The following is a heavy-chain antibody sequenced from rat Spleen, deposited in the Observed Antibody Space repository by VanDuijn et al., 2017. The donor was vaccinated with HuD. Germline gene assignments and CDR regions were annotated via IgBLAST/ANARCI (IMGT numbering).Heavy chain of an antibody. V-gene: IGHV5-31*01. D-gene: IGHD1-10*01. CDR2: ITNTGGNT. Sequence: EVLLKESGGGLVQPGRSVKLSCVASGFTFNTYWMNWIRQAPGKGLEWVASITNTGGNTHYPESVKGRFTISRENAKNILYLQMDSLRSEDSATYYCARPYNNYFDYWGQGVMVTVSS. CDR3: ARPYNNYFDY. CDR1: GFTFNTYW. J-gene: IGHJ2*01.